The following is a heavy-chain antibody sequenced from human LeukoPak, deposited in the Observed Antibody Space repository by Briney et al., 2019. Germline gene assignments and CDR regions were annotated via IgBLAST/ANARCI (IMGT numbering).Heavy chain of an antibody. V-gene: IGHV4-4*07. CDR3: ARDRCSGGSCHSDY. Sequence: SETLSLTCTVSGGSISSYYWSWIRQPAGKGLEWIGRIYTSGSTNYNPSLKSRVTISVDTSKNQFSLKLSSVTAADTAVYYCARDRCSGGSCHSDYWGQGTLVTVSS. J-gene: IGHJ4*02. CDR1: GGSISSYY. D-gene: IGHD2-15*01. CDR2: IYTSGST.